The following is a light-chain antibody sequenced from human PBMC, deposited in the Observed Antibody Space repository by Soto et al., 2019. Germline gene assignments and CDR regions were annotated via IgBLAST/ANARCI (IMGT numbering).Light chain of an antibody. CDR2: NNN. Sequence: QSVLTQPPSASGTPGQRVTISCSGSSSNIGSNPVHWYQQVPGTAPKLLIHNNNHRPSGDPARFSCSKSGTTASMVISGLQSEDEADYYCAEWEDSLNGVLFGGGTKLTVL. V-gene: IGLV1-44*01. CDR3: AEWEDSLNGVL. CDR1: SSNIGSNP. J-gene: IGLJ2*01.